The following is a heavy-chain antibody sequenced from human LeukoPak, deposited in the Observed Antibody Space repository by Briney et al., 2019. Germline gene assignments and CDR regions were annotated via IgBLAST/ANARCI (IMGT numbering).Heavy chain of an antibody. V-gene: IGHV4-61*02. J-gene: IGHJ6*03. D-gene: IGHD3-10*01. Sequence: PSETLSLTCTVSGGSISSGSYYWSWIRRPAGKGLEWIGRIYTSGSTNYNPSLKSRVTISVDTSKNQFSLKLSSVIAADTAVYYCRGSGSPSYYYYYMDVWGKGTTVTVSS. CDR2: IYTSGST. CDR3: RGSGSPSYYYYYMDV. CDR1: GGSISSGSYY.